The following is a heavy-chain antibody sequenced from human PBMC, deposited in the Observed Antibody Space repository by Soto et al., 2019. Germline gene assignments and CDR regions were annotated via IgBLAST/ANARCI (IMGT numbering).Heavy chain of an antibody. CDR2: IYYSGST. CDR3: ARHKSGWDYYYYMDV. J-gene: IGHJ6*03. V-gene: IGHV4-59*08. Sequence: SETLSLTCTVSGGSISSYYWSWIRQPPGKGLEWIGYIYYSGSTNYNPSLKSRVTISVDTSKNQFSLKLSSVTAADTAVYYCARHKSGWDYYYYMDVWGKGTTVTVSS. D-gene: IGHD3-10*01. CDR1: GGSISSYY.